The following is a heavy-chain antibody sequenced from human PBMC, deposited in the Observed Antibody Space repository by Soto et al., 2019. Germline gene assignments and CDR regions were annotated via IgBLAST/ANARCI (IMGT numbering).Heavy chain of an antibody. CDR1: GLTFSSYG. CDR2: IWYDGSNK. D-gene: IGHD3-10*01. J-gene: IGHJ4*02. V-gene: IGHV3-33*01. CDR3: ARDHGYNYYGSGSYEYYFDY. Sequence: QVQLVESGGGVVQPGRSLRLSCAASGLTFSSYGMHWVRQAPGKGLEWVAVIWYDGSNKYYADSVKGRFTISRDNSKNTLYLQMNSPRAEDTAVYYCARDHGYNYYGSGSYEYYFDYWGQGTLVTVSS.